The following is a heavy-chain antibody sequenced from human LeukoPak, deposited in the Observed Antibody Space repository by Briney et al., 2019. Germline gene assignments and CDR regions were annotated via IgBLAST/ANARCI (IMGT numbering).Heavy chain of an antibody. CDR1: GYSFTSYW. CDR2: IDPSDSYT. CDR3: VRHLSDITSCPNY. V-gene: IGHV5-10-1*01. J-gene: IGHJ4*02. Sequence: GESLRISCKGSGYSFTSYWISWVRQMPGKGLEWMGRIDPSDSYTNYSPSFQGHVTISADKSISTAYLQWNSLKASDTAIYYCVRHLSDITSCPNYWGPGTLITVAS. D-gene: IGHD2-2*01.